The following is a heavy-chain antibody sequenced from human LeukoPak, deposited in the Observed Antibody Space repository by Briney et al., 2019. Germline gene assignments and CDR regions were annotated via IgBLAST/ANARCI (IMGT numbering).Heavy chain of an antibody. CDR1: GFTFSSYA. D-gene: IGHD2-8*02. CDR2: ISGSGGST. Sequence: QPGGSLRLSCAASGFTFSSYAMSWVRQAPGKGLEWVSVISGSGGSTYYADSVKGRFTISRDNAKNSLYLQMNSLRVEDTAVYYCASYLYWWSDLGYWGQGTLVTVSS. J-gene: IGHJ4*02. CDR3: ASYLYWWSDLGY. V-gene: IGHV3-23*01.